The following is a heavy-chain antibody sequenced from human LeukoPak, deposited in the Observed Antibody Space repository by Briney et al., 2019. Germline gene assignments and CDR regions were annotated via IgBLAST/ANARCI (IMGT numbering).Heavy chain of an antibody. V-gene: IGHV5-51*01. CDR1: GYRFTSYW. CDR3: ARSECLFGSNWFDP. J-gene: IGHJ5*02. CDR2: IYPGDSDT. D-gene: IGHD3-3*01. Sequence: GESLKISCKGSGYRFTSYWIGWVRPMPGKGLEWMGIIYPGDSDTRYSPSFQGQVTISADKSIRTAYLQWSSLKASDTAMYYCARSECLFGSNWFDPWAREPWSPSPQ.